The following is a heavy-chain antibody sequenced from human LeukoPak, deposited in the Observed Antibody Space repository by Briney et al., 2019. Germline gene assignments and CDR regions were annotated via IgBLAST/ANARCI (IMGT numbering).Heavy chain of an antibody. J-gene: IGHJ4*02. CDR2: IIPIFGTA. CDR1: GGTFSSYA. V-gene: IGHV1-69*13. Sequence: GASVKVSCKASGGTFSSYAISWVRQAPGQGLEWMGGIIPIFGTANYAQKFQGRVTITADESTSTACMELSSLRSEDTAVYYCASTHRDHMDDGFDYWGQGTLVTVSS. CDR3: ASTHRDHMDDGFDY. D-gene: IGHD2-21*01.